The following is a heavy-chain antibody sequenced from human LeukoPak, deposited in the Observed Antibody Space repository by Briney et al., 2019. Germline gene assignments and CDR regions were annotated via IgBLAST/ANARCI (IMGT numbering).Heavy chain of an antibody. Sequence: GRSLRLSCAASGFTFSSYAMHWVRQAPGKGLEWVAVISYDGSNKYYADSVKGRFTISRDNSKNTLYLQMNSLRAEDTAVYYCARVPGDYGGNSHFDYWGQGTLVTVSS. CDR1: GFTFSSYA. J-gene: IGHJ4*02. D-gene: IGHD4-23*01. V-gene: IGHV3-30*14. CDR3: ARVPGDYGGNSHFDY. CDR2: ISYDGSNK.